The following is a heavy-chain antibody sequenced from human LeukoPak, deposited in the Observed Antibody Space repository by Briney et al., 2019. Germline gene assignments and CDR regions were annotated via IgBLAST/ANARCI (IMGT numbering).Heavy chain of an antibody. D-gene: IGHD2-8*01. J-gene: IGHJ1*01. CDR1: GFTFGSYA. Sequence: PGGSLRLSCAASGFTFGSYAMSWVRQAPGKGLEWVSSISGSGGDRYYAESVKGRFTISRDNSKNTLYLQMNSLRAEDTAVYYCASMYFSQYLQHWGQGTLVAVSS. CDR2: ISGSGGDR. V-gene: IGHV3-23*01. CDR3: ASMYFSQYLQH.